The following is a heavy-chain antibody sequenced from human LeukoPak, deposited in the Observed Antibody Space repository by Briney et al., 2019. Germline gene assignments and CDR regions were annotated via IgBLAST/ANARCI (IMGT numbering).Heavy chain of an antibody. CDR3: AKTYGSLYYYGMDV. D-gene: IGHD3-10*01. V-gene: IGHV3-21*01. CDR2: ISGSRDYI. J-gene: IGHJ6*02. Sequence: GGSLRLSCAASGFTFSSYSMNWVRQAPGKGLEWVSSISGSRDYIYYAESVKGRFTISRDNAKNSLYLQMNSLRVEDTAVYYVAKTYGSLYYYGMDVWGQGTTVTVSS. CDR1: GFTFSSYS.